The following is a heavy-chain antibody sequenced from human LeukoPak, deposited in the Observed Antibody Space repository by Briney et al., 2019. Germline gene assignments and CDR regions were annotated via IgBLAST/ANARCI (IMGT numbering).Heavy chain of an antibody. CDR3: AKDVSIPVPGYTVMYV. Sequence: GGSLRLSCAASGLTFSSYAMNWVRQAPGKGLEWVSVISGSGSITYYADSVKGQFTISRDNSKNTLSLQMNSLGVEDTAVYFCAKDVSIPVPGYTVMYVWGQGTTVTVSS. CDR1: GLTFSSYA. CDR2: ISGSGSIT. D-gene: IGHD6-19*01. J-gene: IGHJ6*02. V-gene: IGHV3-23*01.